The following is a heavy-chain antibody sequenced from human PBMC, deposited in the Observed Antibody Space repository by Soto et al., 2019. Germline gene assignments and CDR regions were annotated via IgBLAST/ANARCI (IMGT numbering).Heavy chain of an antibody. Sequence: GGSLRLSCAASGFTFSSYAMSWVRQAPGKGLEWVSAISGSGGSTYYADSVKGRFTISRDNAKNSLYLQMDSLRVEDTAVYYCARAYCSSTSCHDYWGQGTLVTVSS. D-gene: IGHD2-2*01. CDR2: ISGSGGST. CDR1: GFTFSSYA. CDR3: ARAYCSSTSCHDY. V-gene: IGHV3-23*01. J-gene: IGHJ4*02.